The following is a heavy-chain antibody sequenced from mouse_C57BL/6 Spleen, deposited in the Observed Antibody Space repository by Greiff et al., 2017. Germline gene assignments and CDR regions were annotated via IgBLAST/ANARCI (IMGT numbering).Heavy chain of an antibody. D-gene: IGHD1-1*01. CDR2: IYWDDDK. CDR3: ARSMDYGSSYWYFDV. V-gene: IGHV8-12*01. Sequence: QVQLKECGPGILQSSQTLSLTCSFSGFSLSTSGMGVSWIRQPSGKGLEWLAHIYWDDDKRYNPTLKSRLTISKDTSRNQVFLKITSVDTADTATYYCARSMDYGSSYWYFDVWGTGTTVTVSS. CDR1: GFSLSTSGMG. J-gene: IGHJ1*03.